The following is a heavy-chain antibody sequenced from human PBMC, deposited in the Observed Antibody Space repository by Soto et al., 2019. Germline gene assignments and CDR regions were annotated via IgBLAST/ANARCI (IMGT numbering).Heavy chain of an antibody. CDR1: GFAFSNYA. CDR2: INGGGGRT. V-gene: IGHV3-23*01. D-gene: IGHD3-22*01. Sequence: GGSLRLSCAASGFAFSNYAMTWVRQAPGKGLERVSSINGGGGRTYYADSVQGRFTISRDNSKNTVYLEMNSLRADDTAVYYCARVGFGSECYYLMVDWGQGTTFTDSS. CDR3: ARVGFGSECYYLMVD. J-gene: IGHJ6*02.